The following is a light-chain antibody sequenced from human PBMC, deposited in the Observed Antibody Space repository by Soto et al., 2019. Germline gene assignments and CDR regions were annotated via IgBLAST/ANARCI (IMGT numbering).Light chain of an antibody. V-gene: IGLV1-51*02. CDR3: GTWDSSLSDFYV. CDR1: SSNIGNNY. J-gene: IGLJ1*01. CDR2: ENN. Sequence: QSVLTQPPSVSAAPGQKVTISCSGSSSNIGNNYVSWYQQLPGTAPKLLIYENNKRPSGIPDRFSGSKSGTSATLGITGLQTGDEADYYCGTWDSSLSDFYVFGTGTKLTVL.